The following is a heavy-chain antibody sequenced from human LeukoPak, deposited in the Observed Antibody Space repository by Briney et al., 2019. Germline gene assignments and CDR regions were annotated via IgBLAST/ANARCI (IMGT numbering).Heavy chain of an antibody. D-gene: IGHD3-3*01. CDR1: GFTFSSYW. V-gene: IGHV3-7*01. J-gene: IGHJ4*02. Sequence: GGSLRLSCAASGFTFSSYWMSWVRQAPGKGLEWVANIKQDGSEKYYVDSVKGRFTISRDNAKNSLYLQINSLRAEDTAVYYCARESYDFWSGNVDYWGQGTLVTVSS. CDR2: IKQDGSEK. CDR3: ARESYDFWSGNVDY.